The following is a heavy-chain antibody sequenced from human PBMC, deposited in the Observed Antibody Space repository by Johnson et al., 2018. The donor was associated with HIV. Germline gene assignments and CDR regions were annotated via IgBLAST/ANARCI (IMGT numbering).Heavy chain of an antibody. CDR3: ARWGYYDILSGYYMDAFDI. J-gene: IGHJ3*02. CDR1: GFSFSNYA. V-gene: IGHV3-23*04. D-gene: IGHD3-9*01. CDR2: IHVSGDVT. Sequence: VQLVESGGGLVQPGGCLRLSCVASGFSFSNYAMIWVRQFPGKGLEFVSGIHVSGDVTKYADSVRARFTVSRDNSKGTLYLKMNSLRAADTAVYYCARWGYYDILSGYYMDAFDIWGQGTMVTVSS.